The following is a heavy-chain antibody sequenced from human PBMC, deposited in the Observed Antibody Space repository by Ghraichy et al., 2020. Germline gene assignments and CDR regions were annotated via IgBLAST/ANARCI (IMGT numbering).Heavy chain of an antibody. CDR1: GFTVSSNY. J-gene: IGHJ3*02. Sequence: GGSLRLSCAASGFTVSSNYMSWVRQAPGKGLEWVSVIYSGGSTYYADSVKGRFTISRDNSKNTLYLQMNSLRAEDTAVYYCARRPPRPDYYYDSSGYSRSFDAFDIWGQGTMVTVSS. CDR2: IYSGGST. CDR3: ARRPPRPDYYYDSSGYSRSFDAFDI. V-gene: IGHV3-66*04. D-gene: IGHD3-22*01.